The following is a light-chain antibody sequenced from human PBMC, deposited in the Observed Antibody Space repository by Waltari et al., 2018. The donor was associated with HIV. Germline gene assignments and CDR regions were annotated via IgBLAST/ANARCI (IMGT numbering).Light chain of an antibody. J-gene: IGLJ1*01. CDR3: SSYTTGSTLVV. CDR1: SSDVGGYHY. CDR2: EVS. V-gene: IGLV2-14*01. Sequence: QSALTQPASVSGSPGQSITISCTGTSSDVGGYHYVSWYQQFRGKAPKLMISEVSNRPSGVSDRLSGSKSGNTASLTISGLQAEDEADYYCSSYTTGSTLVVFGTGTKVIVL.